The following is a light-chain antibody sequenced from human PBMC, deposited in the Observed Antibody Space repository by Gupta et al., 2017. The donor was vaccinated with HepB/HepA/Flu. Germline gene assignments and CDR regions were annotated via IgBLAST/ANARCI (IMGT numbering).Light chain of an antibody. CDR3: QQYYSTPYT. J-gene: IGKJ2*01. CDR1: QSVLYSSNNKNY. V-gene: IGKV4-1*01. Sequence: DIVLTPPAAPLAVSLGERATINCKSSQSVLYSSNNKNYLDWYQQKPGQPPKLLIYWASTRESGVADRFGSSGSGADFTLTISSLQAEDVAVYYCQQYYSTPYTFGQGTKLEIK. CDR2: WAS.